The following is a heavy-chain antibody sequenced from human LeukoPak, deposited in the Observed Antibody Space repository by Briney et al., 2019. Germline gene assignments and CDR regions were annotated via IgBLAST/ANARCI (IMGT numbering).Heavy chain of an antibody. J-gene: IGHJ4*02. CDR3: ARDPARFYYFDY. V-gene: IGHV3-21*01. CDR1: GFTFGSYS. CDR2: ISSSSSYI. Sequence: GGSLRLSCAASGFTFGSYSMNWVRQAPGKGLEWVSSISSSSSYIYYTDSVKDRFTISRDNAKSSLYLQMNSLRAEDTAIYYCARDPARFYYFDYWGQGTLVTVSS.